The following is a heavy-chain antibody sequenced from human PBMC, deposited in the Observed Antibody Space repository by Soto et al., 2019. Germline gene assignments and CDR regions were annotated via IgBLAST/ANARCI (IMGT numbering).Heavy chain of an antibody. CDR3: AIPPDYYYDSSARDAFDI. D-gene: IGHD3-22*01. CDR2: ISGSGGST. J-gene: IGHJ3*02. CDR1: GFTFSSYA. Sequence: GGSLRLSCAASGFTFSSYAMSWVRQAPGKGLEWVSAISGSGGSTYYADSVKGRFPISGDNSKNTLYLQMNSLRAEDTAVYYCAIPPDYYYDSSARDAFDIWGQGTMVTVSS. V-gene: IGHV3-23*01.